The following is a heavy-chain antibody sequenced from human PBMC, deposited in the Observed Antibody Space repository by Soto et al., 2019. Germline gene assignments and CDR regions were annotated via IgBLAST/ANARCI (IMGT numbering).Heavy chain of an antibody. CDR3: ARHDDDILTGYETNWLDH. CDR1: GGSMSSRSHY. Sequence: SETLSLTCTVSGGSMSSRSHYWGWVRQPPGKGLEWIASIYNSGRTFYNPSLESRITISVDTSNNQFSLKLSSVTAADTAVYFCARHDDDILTGYETNWLDHWGQGTLVT. CDR2: IYNSGRT. J-gene: IGHJ5*02. V-gene: IGHV4-39*01. D-gene: IGHD3-9*01.